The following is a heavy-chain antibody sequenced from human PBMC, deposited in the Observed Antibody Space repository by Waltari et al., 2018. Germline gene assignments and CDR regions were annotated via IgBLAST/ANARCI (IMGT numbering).Heavy chain of an antibody. D-gene: IGHD1-26*01. J-gene: IGHJ4*02. CDR1: GFTCSSNF. V-gene: IGHV3-53*01. CDR3: ATGRYRFFDY. CDR2: NYNDGTT. Sequence: EVQLVESGGGSIQPGGSLRPVCGASGFTCSSNFMSGVRQAPGKGLEWVSINYNDGTTYYGDSVKGRFTIYRDNSKSTMYLQMNTLRTEDTAVYYCATGRYRFFDYWGQGTLVTVSS.